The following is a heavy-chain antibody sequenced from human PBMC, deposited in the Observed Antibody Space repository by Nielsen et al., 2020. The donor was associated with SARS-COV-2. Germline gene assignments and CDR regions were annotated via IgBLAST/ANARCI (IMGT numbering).Heavy chain of an antibody. D-gene: IGHD3-22*01. CDR2: IYYSGST. J-gene: IGHJ3*02. Sequence: LRLSSTVSGDSISSGGYYWSWIRQHPGKGLEWIGYIYYSGSTYYNPSLKSRVTISVDTSKNQFSLKLSSVTAADTAVYYCARAPITMIVVVNAFDIWGQGTMVTVSS. CDR1: GDSISSGGYY. V-gene: IGHV4-31*03. CDR3: ARAPITMIVVVNAFDI.